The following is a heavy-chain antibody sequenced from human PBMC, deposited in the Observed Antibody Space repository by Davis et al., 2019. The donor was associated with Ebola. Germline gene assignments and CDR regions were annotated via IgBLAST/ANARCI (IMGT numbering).Heavy chain of an antibody. V-gene: IGHV1-24*01. CDR3: ATDDYRTKYCSSTSCYRVLDY. CDR1: GGTFSSYA. CDR2: FDPEDGET. D-gene: IGHD2-2*02. J-gene: IGHJ4*02. Sequence: ASVKVSCKASGGTFSSYAISWVRQAPGKGLEWMGGFDPEDGETIYAQKFQGRVTMTEDTSTDTAYMELSSLRSEDTAVYYCATDDYRTKYCSSTSCYRVLDYWGQGTLVTVSS.